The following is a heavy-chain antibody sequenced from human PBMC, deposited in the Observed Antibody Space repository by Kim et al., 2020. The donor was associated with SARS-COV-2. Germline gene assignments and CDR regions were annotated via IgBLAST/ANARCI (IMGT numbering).Heavy chain of an antibody. CDR2: RGST. D-gene: IGHD3-10*01. V-gene: IGHV4-59*01. Sequence: RGSTNYNPSLKSRVTISVDTSKNQFSLKLSSVTAADTAVYYCARGLAIDYWGQGTLVTVSS. J-gene: IGHJ4*02. CDR3: ARGLAIDY.